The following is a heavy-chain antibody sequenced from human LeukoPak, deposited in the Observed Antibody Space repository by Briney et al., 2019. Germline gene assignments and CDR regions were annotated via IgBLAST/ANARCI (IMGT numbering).Heavy chain of an antibody. CDR1: GGTFSSYA. CDR3: ARAIGSEYQLLYYYGMDV. Sequence: ASVKVSCKASGGTFSSYAISWVRQAPGQGLEWMGWINAGNGNTKYSQKFQGRVTITRDTSASTAYMELSSLRSGDTAVYYCARAIGSEYQLLYYYGMDVWGQGTTVTVSS. J-gene: IGHJ6*02. D-gene: IGHD2-2*01. CDR2: INAGNGNT. V-gene: IGHV1-3*01.